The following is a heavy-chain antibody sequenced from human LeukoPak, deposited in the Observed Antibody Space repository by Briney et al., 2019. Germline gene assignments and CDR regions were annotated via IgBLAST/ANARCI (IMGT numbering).Heavy chain of an antibody. Sequence: GGSLRLSCAASGFTVSSNYMNWVRQAPGKGLEWVSAISGSGSNTYYADSVKGRFTISRDNSKNTLYLQMNSLRAEDTAVYYCAKDGGGWYTSGWYYFDYWGQGTLVTVSS. CDR1: GFTVSSNY. D-gene: IGHD6-19*01. CDR3: AKDGGGWYTSGWYYFDY. V-gene: IGHV3-23*01. CDR2: ISGSGSNT. J-gene: IGHJ4*02.